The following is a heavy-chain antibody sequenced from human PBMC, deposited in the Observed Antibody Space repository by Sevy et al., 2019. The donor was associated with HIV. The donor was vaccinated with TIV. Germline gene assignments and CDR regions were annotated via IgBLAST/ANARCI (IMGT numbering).Heavy chain of an antibody. J-gene: IGHJ4*02. CDR2: ISSSSSYI. D-gene: IGHD3-3*01. CDR1: GFTFSSYS. Sequence: WGSLRLSCAASGFTFSSYSMNWVRQAPGKGLEWVSSISSSSSYIYYADSVKGRFTISRDNAKNSLYLQMNSLRAEDTAVYYCARGADDFWSGYQVDYWGQGTLVTVSS. CDR3: ARGADDFWSGYQVDY. V-gene: IGHV3-21*01.